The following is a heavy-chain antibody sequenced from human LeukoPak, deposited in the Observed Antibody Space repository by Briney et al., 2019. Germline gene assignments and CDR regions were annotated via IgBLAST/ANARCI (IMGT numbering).Heavy chain of an antibody. V-gene: IGHV3-74*01. CDR3: TRNSLDY. CDR1: GFTFSNYW. J-gene: IGHJ4*02. Sequence: GGSLRLSCAASGFTFSNYWMHWVRQAPGKGLVWVSRINSDGSNTNYADSVKGRFTITRDNAENSLYLQMNSLRAEDTAVYYCTRNSLDYWGLGTLVTVSS. CDR2: INSDGSNT.